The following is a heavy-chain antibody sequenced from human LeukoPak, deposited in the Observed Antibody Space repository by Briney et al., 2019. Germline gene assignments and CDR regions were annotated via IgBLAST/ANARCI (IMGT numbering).Heavy chain of an antibody. CDR1: GGSFSGYY. Sequence: SETLSLTCAVYGGSFSGYYWSWIRQPPGKGLEWIGEINHSGSTNYNPSLKSRVTISVDTSKNQFSLKPSSVTAADTAVYSCATLTPFGVVNAYGFDYWGQGTLVTVSS. D-gene: IGHD3-3*01. V-gene: IGHV4-34*01. CDR3: ATLTPFGVVNAYGFDY. CDR2: INHSGST. J-gene: IGHJ4*02.